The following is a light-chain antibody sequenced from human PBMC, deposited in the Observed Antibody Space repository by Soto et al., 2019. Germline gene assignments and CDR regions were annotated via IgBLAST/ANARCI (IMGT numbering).Light chain of an antibody. CDR3: QQYGTSRVT. CDR1: QSVSSNY. J-gene: IGKJ3*01. CDR2: GAS. V-gene: IGKV3-20*01. Sequence: EIVLTQSPGTLSLSPGERGTLSCRASQSVSSNYLAWYQQKSGQAPRLLIYGASSRATGIPDRFSGSGSGTDFTLTISRLEPEDFAVYYCQQYGTSRVTFGPGTKVDYK.